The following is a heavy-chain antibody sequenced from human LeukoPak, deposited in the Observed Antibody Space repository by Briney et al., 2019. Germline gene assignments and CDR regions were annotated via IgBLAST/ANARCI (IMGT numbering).Heavy chain of an antibody. Sequence: GRSLRLSCAASGFTFSSYGMQWVRQAPGKGLEWVAVISYDGSNKYYADSVKGRFTISRDNSKNTLYLQMNSLRAEDTAVYYCAKLGVGYYGSADGWFDPWGQGTLVTVSS. J-gene: IGHJ5*02. CDR3: AKLGVGYYGSADGWFDP. V-gene: IGHV3-30*18. CDR1: GFTFSSYG. CDR2: ISYDGSNK. D-gene: IGHD3-10*01.